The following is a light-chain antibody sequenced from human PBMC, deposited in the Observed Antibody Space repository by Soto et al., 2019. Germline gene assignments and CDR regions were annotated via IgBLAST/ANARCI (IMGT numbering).Light chain of an antibody. Sequence: DIQLTQSPSFLSASVGDRVTMSCRASQGISRYLAWYQQKPGKAPKLLIYGASTLQSGVPSRFSGSGSGTEFTLTISSLQPDDFATYYCQQYHSYSLTFGQGTKVDIK. J-gene: IGKJ1*01. CDR2: GAS. CDR1: QGISRY. V-gene: IGKV1-9*01. CDR3: QQYHSYSLT.